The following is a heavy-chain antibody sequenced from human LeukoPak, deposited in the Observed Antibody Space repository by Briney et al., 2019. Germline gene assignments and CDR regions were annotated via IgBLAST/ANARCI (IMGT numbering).Heavy chain of an antibody. Sequence: SETLSLTCAVYGGSFNVYYWIRQPPGQGLEWIGEINHSGSTNYNPSLMSRVTMSVDTSKKQFSLKLSSVTAADTAVYYCATTEQLHYYGSGSPIDFWGQGTLVTVSS. J-gene: IGHJ4*02. CDR1: GGSFNVYY. CDR2: INHSGST. D-gene: IGHD3-10*01. V-gene: IGHV4-34*01. CDR3: ATTEQLHYYGSGSPIDF.